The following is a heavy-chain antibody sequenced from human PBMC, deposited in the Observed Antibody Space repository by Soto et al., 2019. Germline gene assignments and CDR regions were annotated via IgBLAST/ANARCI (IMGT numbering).Heavy chain of an antibody. V-gene: IGHV3-30*18. Sequence: GGSLRLSCAASGFTVSSCGMHWVRQAPGKGLEWVAVISYDGSNKYYADSVKGRFTISRDNSKNTLYLQMNSLRAEDTAVYYCAKDSGGKSMDVWGQGTTVTVSS. D-gene: IGHD3-10*01. CDR2: ISYDGSNK. CDR3: AKDSGGKSMDV. J-gene: IGHJ6*02. CDR1: GFTVSSCG.